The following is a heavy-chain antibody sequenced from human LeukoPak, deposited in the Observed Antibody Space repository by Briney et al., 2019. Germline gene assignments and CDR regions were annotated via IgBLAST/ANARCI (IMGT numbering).Heavy chain of an antibody. CDR3: ARLSDSSGWYGGYFDY. J-gene: IGHJ4*02. Sequence: PGGSLRLSCAASGFTISSYWMSWVRQAPGKGLEWVANIKQDGSEKYYVDSVKGRFTISRDNAKNSLYLQMNSLRAEDTAVYYCARLSDSSGWYGGYFDYWGQGTLVTVSS. CDR2: IKQDGSEK. CDR1: GFTISSYW. D-gene: IGHD6-19*01. V-gene: IGHV3-7*01.